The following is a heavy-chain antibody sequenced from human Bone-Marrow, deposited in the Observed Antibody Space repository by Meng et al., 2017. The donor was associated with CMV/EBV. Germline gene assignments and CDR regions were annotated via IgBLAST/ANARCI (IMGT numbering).Heavy chain of an antibody. CDR2: FDPEEGET. CDR1: GGTFNSYS. J-gene: IGHJ4*02. CDR3: AIADDYGDNSYLGL. Sequence: ASVKVSCKASGGTFNSYSISWVRQAPGRGLEWMGGFDPEEGETVYSQMFQGRVTMTEDTSTETAYLELTRLRSDDTAIYYCAIADDYGDNSYLGLWGQGTLVTVSS. D-gene: IGHD4-23*01. V-gene: IGHV1-24*01.